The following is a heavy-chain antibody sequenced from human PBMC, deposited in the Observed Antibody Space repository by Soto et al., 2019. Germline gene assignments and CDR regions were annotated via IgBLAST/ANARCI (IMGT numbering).Heavy chain of an antibody. Sequence: PSETMSLTCAVYAGSFSGYYWSWIRQPPGKVLEWNGEINHSGSTNYNPSLKSRVTLPVDTSQNQFSLKLSSVTAADTAVYSCGTHGKLHTLRYWGQGTTVTVSS. V-gene: IGHV4-34*01. CDR1: AGSFSGYY. CDR3: GTHGKLHTLRY. D-gene: IGHD3-10*01. CDR2: INHSGST. J-gene: IGHJ6*02.